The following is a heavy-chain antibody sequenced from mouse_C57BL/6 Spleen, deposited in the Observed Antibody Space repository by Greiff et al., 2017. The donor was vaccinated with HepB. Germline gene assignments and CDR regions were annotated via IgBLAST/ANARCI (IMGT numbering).Heavy chain of an antibody. D-gene: IGHD1-2*01. J-gene: IGHJ1*03. CDR3: AKGITTGDFDV. V-gene: IGHV5-17*01. CDR1: GFTFSDYG. CDR2: ISSGSSTI. Sequence: EVMLVESGGGLVKPGGSLKLSCAASGFTFSDYGMHWVRQAPVKGLEWVAYISSGSSTIYYADTVKGRFTISRDNAKNTLFLQMTSLRSEDTAMYYCAKGITTGDFDVWGTGTTVTVSS.